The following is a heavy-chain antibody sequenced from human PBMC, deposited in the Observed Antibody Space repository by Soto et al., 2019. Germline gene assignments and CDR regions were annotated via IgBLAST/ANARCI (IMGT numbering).Heavy chain of an antibody. CDR3: ARLGGYFQALDS. CDR1: GGSISPNY. V-gene: IGHV4-59*08. CDR2: IYFGGTT. D-gene: IGHD3-22*01. J-gene: IGHJ4*02. Sequence: QVQLQASGPGLVKPSETLSLTCTVSGGSISPNYWSWIRQPPGKGLELIGYIYFGGTTMYNPSLKSRVTISVDTSKNQFSLQLTSVTAADTAVYYCARLGGYFQALDSWGQGTLVTVSS.